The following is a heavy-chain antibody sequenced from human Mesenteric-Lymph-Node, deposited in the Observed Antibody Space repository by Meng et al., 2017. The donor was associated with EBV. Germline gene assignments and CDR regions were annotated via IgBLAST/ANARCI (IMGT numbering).Heavy chain of an antibody. Sequence: QVQLVQAGAEVKKPGSSVKVSCKASGGTFSSYAISWVRQAPGQGPEWMGLINPSSGGTSYAQKFQGRVTMTRDTSTSTVYMEVISLRSDDTAVYYCTRVVYREFDPWGQGTLVTVSS. CDR3: TRVVYREFDP. CDR1: GGTFSSYA. J-gene: IGHJ5*02. CDR2: INPSSGGT. V-gene: IGHV1-46*01. D-gene: IGHD5/OR15-5a*01.